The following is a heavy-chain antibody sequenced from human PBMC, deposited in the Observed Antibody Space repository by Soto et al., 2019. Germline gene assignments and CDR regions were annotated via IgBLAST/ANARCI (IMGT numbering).Heavy chain of an antibody. D-gene: IGHD3-10*01. V-gene: IGHV5-51*01. CDR1: GHLFNNHW. J-gene: IGHJ5*02. Sequence: GESLKISCKGPGHLFNNHWIGWVRQTPGKGLEWMGLIFTRDSETKTSPSFQDHVSFSVDNSINTVYLQWTSLKTTDTGIYFCARGYFDSGHGYDLWGQGTLVTVSS. CDR2: IFTRDSET. CDR3: ARGYFDSGHGYDL.